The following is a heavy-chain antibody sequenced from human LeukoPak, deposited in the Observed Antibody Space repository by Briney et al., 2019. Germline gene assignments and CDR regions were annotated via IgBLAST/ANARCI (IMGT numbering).Heavy chain of an antibody. CDR1: GFTFSSYA. V-gene: IGHV3-23*01. D-gene: IGHD6-19*01. CDR2: ISGSGGST. J-gene: IGHJ4*02. Sequence: GGSLRLSCAASGFTFSSYAMSWVRQAPGKGLEWGSAISGSGGSTYYADSVKGRFTISRDNSKNTLYLQMNSLRAEDTAVYYCAKTYSSGWYHDDYWGQGTLVTVSS. CDR3: AKTYSSGWYHDDY.